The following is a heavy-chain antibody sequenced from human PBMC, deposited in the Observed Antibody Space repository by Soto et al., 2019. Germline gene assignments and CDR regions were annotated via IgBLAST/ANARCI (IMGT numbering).Heavy chain of an antibody. CDR3: AREGRYYASGRFWWFDP. CDR1: GGSFSDYY. J-gene: IGHJ5*02. D-gene: IGHD3-10*01. CDR2: INHSGST. Sequence: SETLSLTCAVYGGSFSDYYWSWIRQPPGKGLEWIGEINHSGSTNYNPSLKSRVTISVDTSKNQFSLKLSSVTAADTAVYYCAREGRYYASGRFWWFDPWGQGTLVTVS. V-gene: IGHV4-34*01.